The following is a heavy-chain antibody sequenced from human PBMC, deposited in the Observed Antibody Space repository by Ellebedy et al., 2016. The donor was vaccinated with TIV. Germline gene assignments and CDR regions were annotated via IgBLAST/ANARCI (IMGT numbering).Heavy chain of an antibody. CDR3: ARDLFQYDSSGYFEDTFDI. J-gene: IGHJ3*02. D-gene: IGHD3-22*01. V-gene: IGHV1-18*01. Sequence: ASVKVSXXASGYTFNNYSISWVRQAPGQGLEWMGWISAYNGDINYAQKLRGRVTMTTDTSTSTAYMELRSLRSDDTAVYYCARDLFQYDSSGYFEDTFDIWGQGTKVIVSP. CDR2: ISAYNGDI. CDR1: GYTFNNYS.